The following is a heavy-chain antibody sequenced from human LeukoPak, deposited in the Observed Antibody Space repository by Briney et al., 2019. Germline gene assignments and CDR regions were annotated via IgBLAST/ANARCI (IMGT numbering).Heavy chain of an antibody. D-gene: IGHD2-8*01. CDR1: GGSISSYY. Sequence: SETLSLTCTVSGGSISSYYWSWIRQPPGKGLEWIGYVFYSGSTNYNPSLKSRVTISVDTSKNQFSLKLSSVTAAGTAVYYCARVPRSNGYLDYWGQGTLVTVSS. J-gene: IGHJ4*02. V-gene: IGHV4-59*01. CDR2: VFYSGST. CDR3: ARVPRSNGYLDY.